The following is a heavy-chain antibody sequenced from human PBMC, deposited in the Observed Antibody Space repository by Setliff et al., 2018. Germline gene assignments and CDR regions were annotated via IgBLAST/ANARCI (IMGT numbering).Heavy chain of an antibody. CDR2: INPSSGRT. J-gene: IGHJ3*02. CDR3: ARDVFPYHYEGAFDI. D-gene: IGHD3-22*01. V-gene: IGHV1-46*01. Sequence: ASVKVSCKASGYTFTSHYMHWVRQAPGLGLEWMGTINPSSGRTSYAQKFQGRVTMTRDMPTSTVYMDMSSLRSEDTAVYYCARDVFPYHYEGAFDIWGQGTMVTVSS. CDR1: GYTFTSHY.